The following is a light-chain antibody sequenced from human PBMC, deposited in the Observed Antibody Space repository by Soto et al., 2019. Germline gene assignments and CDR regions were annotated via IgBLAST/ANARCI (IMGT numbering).Light chain of an antibody. CDR1: QSLINNY. V-gene: IGKV3-20*01. J-gene: IGKJ4*01. CDR2: GAS. CDR3: QHYVSSPAT. Sequence: DIVLTMSPGTLSLYQRQRATLSCRASQSLINNYLAWYQQKPGQAPRLLISGASSRATGIPDRFSGSGSGTDFTLTISSLEPEDFTLYYCQHYVSSPATFGGGTKVDIK.